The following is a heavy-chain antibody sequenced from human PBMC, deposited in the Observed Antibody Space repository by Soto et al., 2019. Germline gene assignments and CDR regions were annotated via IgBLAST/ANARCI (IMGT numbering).Heavy chain of an antibody. V-gene: IGHV3-21*06. CDR2: ISTGGAYM. CDR3: ARDIASPGGYYFDS. Sequence: EVQLVESGGGLVKAGGSLRLFCTASGFTFSNYNMNWVRQAPGKGLEWVSSISTGGAYMFYADSVKGRFTISRDNAQNSLFLQIDSPRAEDSAVYYCARDIASPGGYYFDSWGKGTLVTVSS. J-gene: IGHJ4*02. D-gene: IGHD3-10*01. CDR1: GFTFSNYN.